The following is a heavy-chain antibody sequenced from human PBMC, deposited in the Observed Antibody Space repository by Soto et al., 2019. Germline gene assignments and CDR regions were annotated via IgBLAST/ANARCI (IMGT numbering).Heavy chain of an antibody. CDR1: GFIFSIYG. Sequence: GGSLILSWTASGFIFSIYGIHLVRQAPGKGPVWVGFLSSDGSEEDYTDSVKGGFSISRDASKNKLYLQMNSLRVEDTAVHYCAKRLGNDVFDFWGQGTMVTVSS. J-gene: IGHJ3*01. CDR3: AKRLGNDVFDF. V-gene: IGHV3-30*18. CDR2: LSSDGSEE. D-gene: IGHD7-27*01.